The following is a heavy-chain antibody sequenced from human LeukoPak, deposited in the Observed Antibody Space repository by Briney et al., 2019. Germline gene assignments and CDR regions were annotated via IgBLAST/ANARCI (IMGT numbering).Heavy chain of an antibody. CDR2: IFYSGST. CDR3: ARDKWEPRYAFDI. Sequence: SETLSLTCTVSSGSISTSNYYWGWVRQPPGKALEWIGNIFYSGSTYYSPSLKSRVTISLDTSRNQFSLKLNSVTAADTAVYYCARDKWEPRYAFDIWGQGTMVTVSS. D-gene: IGHD1-26*01. CDR1: SGSISTSNYY. V-gene: IGHV4-39*07. J-gene: IGHJ3*02.